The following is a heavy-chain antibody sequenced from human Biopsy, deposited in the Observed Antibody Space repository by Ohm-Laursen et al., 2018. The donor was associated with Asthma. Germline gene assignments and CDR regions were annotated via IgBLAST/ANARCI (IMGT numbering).Heavy chain of an antibody. V-gene: IGHV3-7*03. Sequence: SLRLSCAASGFTFGNFWMSWGRQTPGKGLEWVATITGDGSQKFYVDSVTGRFTISRDNSKNSLYLQMNSLRAEDTAVYYCAKDERLYYGSDSKYMQPVPLGDWGQGTLVIVSA. CDR1: GFTFGNFW. D-gene: IGHD3-10*01. CDR3: AKDERLYYGSDSKYMQPVPLGD. CDR2: ITGDGSQK. J-gene: IGHJ4*02.